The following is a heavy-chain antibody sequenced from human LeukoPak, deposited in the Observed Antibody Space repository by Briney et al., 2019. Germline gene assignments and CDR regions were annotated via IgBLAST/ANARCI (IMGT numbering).Heavy chain of an antibody. V-gene: IGHV3-30-3*01. CDR1: GFTFSSYA. CDR2: ISYDGSNK. CDR3: ARDLPIVVVPAAPFDY. D-gene: IGHD2-2*01. Sequence: GRSLRLSCAASGFTFSSYAMHWVRQAPGKGLEWVAVISYDGSNKYYADSVKGRFTISRDNSKNTLYLQMNSLRAEDTAVYYCARDLPIVVVPAAPFDYWGQGTLVTVSS. J-gene: IGHJ4*02.